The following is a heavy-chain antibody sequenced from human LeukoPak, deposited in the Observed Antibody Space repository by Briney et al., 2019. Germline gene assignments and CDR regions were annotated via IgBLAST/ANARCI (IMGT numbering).Heavy chain of an antibody. D-gene: IGHD1-26*01. CDR2: ITSGSSYI. CDR1: GLTFSSYN. V-gene: IGHV3-21*01. CDR3: ARDPYSGSYGNYYYYFMDV. Sequence: RGSLRLSCAASGLTFSSYNMNWVRQAPGKGLEWVSSITSGSSYIYNADSVKGRFTIHRNNTKNSLYLKMNSLRAEDTAVYDCARDPYSGSYGNYYYYFMDVWGKGATVTISS. J-gene: IGHJ6*03.